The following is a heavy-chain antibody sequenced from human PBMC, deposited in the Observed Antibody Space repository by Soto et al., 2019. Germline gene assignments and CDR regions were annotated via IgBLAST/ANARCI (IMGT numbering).Heavy chain of an antibody. Sequence: WGSLRLSCASSGFPFSSYAMHWVRQAPGKGLEYVSAISSNGGSTYYANSVKGRFTISRDNSKNTLYLQMGSLRAEDMAVYYCAREGGGYYFDYWGQGTLVTVSS. J-gene: IGHJ4*02. V-gene: IGHV3-64*01. CDR2: ISSNGGST. CDR1: GFPFSSYA. D-gene: IGHD3-16*01. CDR3: AREGGGYYFDY.